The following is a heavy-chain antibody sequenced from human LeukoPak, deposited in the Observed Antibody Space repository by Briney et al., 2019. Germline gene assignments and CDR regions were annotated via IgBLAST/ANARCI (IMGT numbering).Heavy chain of an antibody. V-gene: IGHV1-18*01. CDR1: GYTFSNFG. CDR3: ARDGTSTDDY. D-gene: IGHD2-2*01. J-gene: IGHJ4*02. CDR2: ISGNNDNP. Sequence: GALVRVSCKTSGYTFSNFGINWVRQAPGQGLEWMGWISGNNDNPNYGQKFQGRFTVTTDSSTSTAYMELGNLRFDDTAVYYCARDGTSTDDYWGQGTLVTVSS.